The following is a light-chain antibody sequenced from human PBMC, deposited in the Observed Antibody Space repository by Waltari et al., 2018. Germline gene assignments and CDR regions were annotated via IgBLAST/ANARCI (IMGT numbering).Light chain of an antibody. J-gene: IGLJ2*01. CDR3: CSYAGSSTLV. V-gene: IGLV2-23*01. CDR2: EGS. CDR1: SSDVGSYNL. Sequence: QSALTQPASVSGSPGQSITISCTGTSSDVGSYNLVSWYQQHPGKAPKPMVYEGSKRPSGVSKRFAGSKSGNTASLTISGLQAEDEADYYCCSYAGSSTLVFGGGTKLTVL.